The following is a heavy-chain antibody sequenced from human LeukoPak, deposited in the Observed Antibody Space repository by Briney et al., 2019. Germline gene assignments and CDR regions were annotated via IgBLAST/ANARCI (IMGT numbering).Heavy chain of an antibody. CDR2: IRGSGGST. J-gene: IGHJ4*02. D-gene: IGHD6-13*01. Sequence: GGSLRLSCAASGFTFSSYALSWVRQAPGKGLEWVSAIRGSGGSTYYADSVKGRFTISRDNSKNTLYLQMNGLRAEDTAVYYCAKDRGRASAGTNFDYWGQGTLVTVSS. CDR1: GFTFSSYA. V-gene: IGHV3-23*01. CDR3: AKDRGRASAGTNFDY.